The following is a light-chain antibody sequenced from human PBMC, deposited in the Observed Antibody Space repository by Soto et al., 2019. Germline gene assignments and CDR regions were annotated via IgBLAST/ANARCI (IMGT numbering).Light chain of an antibody. V-gene: IGKV1-5*01. CDR2: DVS. Sequence: DVQMTQSPSTLSASVGERVTITCRASQSVSNWLAWYQQKPGKAPKVLIYDVSSLDRGVPSRFSGSGSGTHFTSTISSLQTEDIGTYYCQQYDILPITFGRGTRLEIK. CDR1: QSVSNW. J-gene: IGKJ5*01. CDR3: QQYDILPIT.